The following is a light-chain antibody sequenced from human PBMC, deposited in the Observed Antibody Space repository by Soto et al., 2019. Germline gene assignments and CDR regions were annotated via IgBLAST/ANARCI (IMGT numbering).Light chain of an antibody. J-gene: IGLJ3*02. V-gene: IGLV2-14*01. CDR3: SSYTSSSTLV. Sequence: QSALTQPASVSGSPGQSITISCTGTSHDVGAYDYVAWYQQHPGKAPKVIIYEVTNRPSGVSNRFSGSKSGNTASLTISGLQAEDEADYYCSSYTSSSTLVFGGGTKLTVL. CDR1: SHDVGAYDY. CDR2: EVT.